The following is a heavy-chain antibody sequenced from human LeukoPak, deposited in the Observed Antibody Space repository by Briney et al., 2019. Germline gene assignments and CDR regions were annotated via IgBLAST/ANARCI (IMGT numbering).Heavy chain of an antibody. CDR1: GYTFTSYD. CDR3: ARGGPQTGTNPTNWFDP. CDR2: MNPNSGNT. J-gene: IGHJ5*02. D-gene: IGHD1-1*01. V-gene: IGHV1-8*01. Sequence: ASVKVSCKASGYTFTSYDINWVRQATGQGLEWMGWMNPNSGNTGYAQKFQGRVTMTRNTSISTAYMELSSLRSEDTAVYYCARGGPQTGTNPTNWFDPWGQGTLVTVSS.